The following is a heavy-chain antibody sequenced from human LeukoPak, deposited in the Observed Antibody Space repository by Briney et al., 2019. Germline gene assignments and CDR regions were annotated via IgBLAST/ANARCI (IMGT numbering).Heavy chain of an antibody. J-gene: IGHJ3*02. CDR1: GGSFSSYY. CDR3: ARVGAPGDAFDI. CDR2: IYYRGST. V-gene: IGHV4-59*01. Sequence: SETLSLTCAVYGGSFSSYYWSWIRQPPGKGLEWIGYIYYRGSTNYNPSLKSRVTISVDTSKNQFSLKLSSVTAADTAVYYCARVGAPGDAFDIWGQGTMVTVSS. D-gene: IGHD3-10*01.